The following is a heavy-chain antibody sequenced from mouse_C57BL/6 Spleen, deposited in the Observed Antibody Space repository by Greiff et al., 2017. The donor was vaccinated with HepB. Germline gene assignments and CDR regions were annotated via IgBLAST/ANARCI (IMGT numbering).Heavy chain of an antibody. J-gene: IGHJ2*01. CDR3: AIFYYYGSDSYFDY. Sequence: VQLQESGAELARPGASVKLSCKASGYTFTSYGISWVKQRTGQGLEWIGEIYPRSGNTYYNEKFKGKATLTADKSSSTAYMELRSLTSEDSAVYFWAIFYYYGSDSYFDYWGQGTTLTVSS. V-gene: IGHV1-81*01. CDR2: IYPRSGNT. CDR1: GYTFTSYG. D-gene: IGHD1-1*01.